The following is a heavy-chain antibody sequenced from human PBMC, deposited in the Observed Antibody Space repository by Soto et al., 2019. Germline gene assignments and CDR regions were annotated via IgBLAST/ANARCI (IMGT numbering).Heavy chain of an antibody. J-gene: IGHJ3*02. D-gene: IGHD2-15*01. CDR3: ARPSPRYCSGGSCLEFPDAFDI. CDR1: GGSISSSSYY. V-gene: IGHV4-39*01. Sequence: SETLSLTCTVSGGSISSSSYYWGWIRQPPGKGLEWIGSIYYSGSTYYNPSLKSRVTISVDTSKNQFSLKLSSVTAADTAVYYCARPSPRYCSGGSCLEFPDAFDIWGQGTMVS. CDR2: IYYSGST.